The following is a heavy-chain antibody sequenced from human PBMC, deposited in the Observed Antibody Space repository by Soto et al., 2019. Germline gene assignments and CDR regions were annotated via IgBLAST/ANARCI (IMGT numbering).Heavy chain of an antibody. CDR3: AKDYGLAVAGTAYYYGMDV. D-gene: IGHD6-19*01. Sequence: GGSLRLSCAASGFTFSSYGMHWVRQAPGKGLEWVAVISYDGSNKYYADSVKGRFTISRDNSKNTLYLQMNSLRAEDTAVYYCAKDYGLAVAGTAYYYGMDVWGQGTTVTVSS. V-gene: IGHV3-30*18. CDR2: ISYDGSNK. CDR1: GFTFSSYG. J-gene: IGHJ6*02.